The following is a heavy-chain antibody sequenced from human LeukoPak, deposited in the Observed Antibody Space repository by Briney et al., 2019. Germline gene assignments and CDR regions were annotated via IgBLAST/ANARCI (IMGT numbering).Heavy chain of an antibody. J-gene: IGHJ3*02. CDR2: INQDGSTK. D-gene: IGHD3-10*01. V-gene: IGHV3-7*01. CDR3: ARDPGSSAFYI. CDR1: GFSFTSSW. Sequence: GGSLRLSCVASGFSFTSSWMSWVRQAPEKGLEFVANINQDGSTKNHLDSVKGRFTVSRDNAKNSLYLQMNGVRVEDTAVYYCARDPGSSAFYIWGQGPMVTASS.